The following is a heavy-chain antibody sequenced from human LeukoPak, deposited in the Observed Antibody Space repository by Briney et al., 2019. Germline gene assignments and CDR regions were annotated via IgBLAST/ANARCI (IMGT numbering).Heavy chain of an antibody. CDR1: GGSISSSSYY. Sequence: SETLSLTCTVSGGSISSSSYYWGWIRQPPGKGLEWIGSIYYSGSTYYNPSLKSRVTISVDTSKNQFSLKLSSVTAADTAVYYCARDTHDYGDYLASQVDYWGQGTLVTVSS. V-gene: IGHV4-39*07. CDR3: ARDTHDYGDYLASQVDY. D-gene: IGHD4-17*01. J-gene: IGHJ4*02. CDR2: IYYSGST.